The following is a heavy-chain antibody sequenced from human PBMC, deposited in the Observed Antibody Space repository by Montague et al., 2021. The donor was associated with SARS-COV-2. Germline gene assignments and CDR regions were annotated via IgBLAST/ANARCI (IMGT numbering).Heavy chain of an antibody. V-gene: IGHV2-70*11. D-gene: IGHD3-10*01. Sequence: PALVKPTQTLTLTCTFSGFSLSTSGMCVSWIRQPPGKALEWPARIDWDDDKHYSTSLKTRLTISKDTSKNQVVLTMTNMDPVDTATYYCARSSVVRGVSLDYWGQGTLVTVSS. CDR2: IDWDDDK. J-gene: IGHJ4*02. CDR3: ARSSVVRGVSLDY. CDR1: GFSLSTSGMC.